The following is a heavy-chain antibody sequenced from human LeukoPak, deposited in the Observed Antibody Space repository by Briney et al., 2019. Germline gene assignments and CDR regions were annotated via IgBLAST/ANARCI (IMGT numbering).Heavy chain of an antibody. CDR2: INTNTGNP. V-gene: IGHV7-4-1*02. CDR1: GYTFTSYA. CDR3: AREVNEDYYGSGASDY. J-gene: IGHJ4*02. D-gene: IGHD3-10*01. Sequence: ASVKVSCKASGYTFTSYAMNWVRQAPGQGLEWMGWINTNTGNPTYAQGFTERFVFSLDTSVSTAYLQISSLKAEDTAVYYCAREVNEDYYGSGASDYWGQGTPVTVSS.